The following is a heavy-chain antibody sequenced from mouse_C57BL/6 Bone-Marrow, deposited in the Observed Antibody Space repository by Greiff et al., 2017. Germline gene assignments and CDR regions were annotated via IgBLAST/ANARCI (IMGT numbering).Heavy chain of an antibody. CDR1: GFSLTSYG. J-gene: IGHJ3*01. Sequence: VQRVESGPGLVAPSQSLSITCTVSGFSLTSYGVDWVRQSPGKGLEWLGVIWGVGSTNYNSAPKSRLSISKDNSKSQVFLKMNSLQTDDTAMYYCASGWLLAYWGQGTLVTVSA. CDR3: ASGWLLAY. V-gene: IGHV2-6*01. D-gene: IGHD2-3*01. CDR2: IWGVGST.